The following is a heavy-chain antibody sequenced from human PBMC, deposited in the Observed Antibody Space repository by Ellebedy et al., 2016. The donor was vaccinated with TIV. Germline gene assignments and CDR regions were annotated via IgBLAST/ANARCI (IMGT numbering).Heavy chain of an antibody. V-gene: IGHV3-7*03. D-gene: IGHD5-18*01. CDR2: INEDGSET. CDR3: ARPRGYSYGGFDY. J-gene: IGHJ4*02. Sequence: GESLKISCAATGNTFMRYWMSWVRQAPGKGLEWVANINEDGSETYYGDSVKGRFTISRDNAKNSLYLQMNSLRAEDTAVYYCARPRGYSYGGFDYWGQGTLVTVSS. CDR1: GNTFMRYW.